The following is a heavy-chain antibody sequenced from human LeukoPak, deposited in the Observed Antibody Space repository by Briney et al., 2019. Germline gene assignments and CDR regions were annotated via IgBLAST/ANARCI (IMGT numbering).Heavy chain of an antibody. J-gene: IGHJ4*02. Sequence: PSETLSLTCAVSGGSISSGGYSWSWIRQPPGKGLEWIGYIYHSGSTYYNPSLKSRVTISVDRSKNQFSLKLSSLTAADTAVYYCARARDGYSYDYWGQGTLVTVSS. CDR2: IYHSGST. V-gene: IGHV4-30-2*01. CDR3: ARARDGYSYDY. CDR1: GGSISSGGYS. D-gene: IGHD5-24*01.